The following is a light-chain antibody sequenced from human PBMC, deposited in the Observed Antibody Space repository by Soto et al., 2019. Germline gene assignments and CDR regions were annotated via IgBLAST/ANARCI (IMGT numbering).Light chain of an antibody. CDR2: SVS. CDR1: QSVGSN. Sequence: ETVMTQSPGTLSMSPGERATLSCRASQSVGSNLAWYHQKPGQAPRLLIYSVSTRATGIPARFSGSGSGTELTLTISSLQSEDFAVYYCQQYNNWSFGQGTRLEIK. J-gene: IGKJ5*01. CDR3: QQYNNWS. V-gene: IGKV3-15*01.